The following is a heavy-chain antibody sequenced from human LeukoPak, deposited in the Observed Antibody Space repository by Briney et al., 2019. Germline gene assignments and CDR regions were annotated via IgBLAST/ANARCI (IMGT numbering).Heavy chain of an antibody. CDR3: AREGIVVVPAAIVVGDY. J-gene: IGHJ4*02. CDR2: IHYSGST. V-gene: IGHV4-59*01. Sequence: SETLSLTCTVSSGSISSYYWSWIRQPPGKGLKWIGYIHYSGSTNYNPSLRGRVTVSVETSKNQFSLQLSSVTAADTAVYYCAREGIVVVPAAIVVGDYWGQGTLVTVSS. CDR1: SGSISSYY. D-gene: IGHD2-2*02.